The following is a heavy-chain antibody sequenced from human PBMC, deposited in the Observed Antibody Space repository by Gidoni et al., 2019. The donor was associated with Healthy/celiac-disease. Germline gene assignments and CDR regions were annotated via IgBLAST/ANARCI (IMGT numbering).Heavy chain of an antibody. J-gene: IGHJ4*02. CDR1: GGTFSSHA. V-gene: IGHV1-69*01. CDR3: ARWVYDSSGYYSDY. D-gene: IGHD3-22*01. Sequence: QVQLVQSGAEVKKPGSAVKVSCKASGGTFSSHAISWVRQAPGQGLEWMGGIIPIFGTANYAQKFQGRVTITADESTSTAYMELSSLRSEDTAVYYCARWVYDSSGYYSDYWGQGTLVTVSS. CDR2: IIPIFGTA.